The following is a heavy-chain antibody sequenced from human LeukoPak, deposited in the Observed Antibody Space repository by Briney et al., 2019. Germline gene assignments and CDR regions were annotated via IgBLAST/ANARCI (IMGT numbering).Heavy chain of an antibody. CDR1: GYTFTGYY. CDR3: ASGMGSSWAFDY. CDR2: INPNSGGT. D-gene: IGHD6-13*01. J-gene: IGHJ4*02. V-gene: IGHV1-2*02. Sequence: ASVKVSCEASGYTFTGYYVHWVRQAPRQGLEWMGWINPNSGGTNYAQKFQGRVTMTRDTSISTAYMELSRLRSDDTAVYYCASGMGSSWAFDYWGQGTLVTVSS.